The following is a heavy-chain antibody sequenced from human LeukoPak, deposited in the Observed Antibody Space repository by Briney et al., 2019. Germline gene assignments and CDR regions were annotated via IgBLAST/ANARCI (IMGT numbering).Heavy chain of an antibody. CDR3: AREVVVVAATGAVNDY. D-gene: IGHD2-15*01. CDR2: INHSGST. CDR1: GGSFSGYY. J-gene: IGHJ4*02. V-gene: IGHV4-34*01. Sequence: KSSETLSLTCAVYGGSFSGYYWSWIRQPPGKGLEWIGEINHSGSTYYNPSLKSRVTISVDTSKNQFSLKLSSVTAADTAVYYCAREVVVVAATGAVNDYWGQGTLVTVSS.